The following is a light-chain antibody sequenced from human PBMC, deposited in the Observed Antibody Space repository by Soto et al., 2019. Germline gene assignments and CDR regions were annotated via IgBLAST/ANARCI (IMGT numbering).Light chain of an antibody. CDR2: GTS. J-gene: IGKJ4*01. V-gene: IGKV3-15*01. Sequence: EIVLTQSPATLPVSPAAGATLSCRASQGIGDTLAWYQHKPGQTPRLLIYGTSTRATGVPARFSGSRSGTEFTLTINSLQSEDFAVYYCQRYNDWPLIFGGGTKVDIK. CDR3: QRYNDWPLI. CDR1: QGIGDT.